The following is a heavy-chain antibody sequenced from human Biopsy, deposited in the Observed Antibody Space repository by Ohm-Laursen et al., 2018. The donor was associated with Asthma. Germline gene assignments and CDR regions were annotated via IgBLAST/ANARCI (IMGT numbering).Heavy chain of an antibody. CDR3: AKDVFPGWELRRGPDY. Sequence: SLRLSCTASGFTFSNYGMHWVRQAPGKGLDWAAVISFDGTNRNYTDSVKGRFTISRDNSRNTLHLEMNSLRAEDTAVYYCAKDVFPGWELRRGPDYWGQGTLVTVSS. CDR2: ISFDGTNR. CDR1: GFTFSNYG. D-gene: IGHD1-26*01. V-gene: IGHV3-30*18. J-gene: IGHJ4*02.